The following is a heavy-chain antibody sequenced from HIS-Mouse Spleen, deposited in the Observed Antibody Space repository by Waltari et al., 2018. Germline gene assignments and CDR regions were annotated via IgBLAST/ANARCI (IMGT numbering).Heavy chain of an antibody. CDR1: GGSISSGDYY. J-gene: IGHJ1*01. CDR2: IYYSGRT. D-gene: IGHD3-22*01. Sequence: QVQLQESGPGLVKPSQTLSLTCTVSGGSISSGDYYWSWIRQPPGKGLEWSGYIYYSGRTYSNPSLTSRVTISVDTSKNQFSLKLSSVTAADTAVYYCARGSLDDSSGYNPFRHWGQGTLVTVSS. V-gene: IGHV4-30-4*01. CDR3: ARGSLDDSSGYNPFRH.